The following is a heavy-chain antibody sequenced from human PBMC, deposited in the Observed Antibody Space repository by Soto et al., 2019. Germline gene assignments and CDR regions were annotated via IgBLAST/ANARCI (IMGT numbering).Heavy chain of an antibody. Sequence: EVQLVESGGGLVQPGGSLRLSCAASGFTFSSYSMNWVRQAPGKGLEWVSYISSSSSTIYYADSVKGRFTISRDNAKNSLYLQMNSLRDEDTAVYYCARDVLQPTVNEGAIGWWDPPAYYFDYWGQGTLVTVSS. CDR2: ISSSSSTI. D-gene: IGHD1-26*01. CDR3: ARDVLQPTVNEGAIGWWDPPAYYFDY. J-gene: IGHJ4*02. CDR1: GFTFSSYS. V-gene: IGHV3-48*02.